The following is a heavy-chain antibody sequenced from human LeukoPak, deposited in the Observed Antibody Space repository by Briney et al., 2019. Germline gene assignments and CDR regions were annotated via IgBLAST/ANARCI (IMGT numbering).Heavy chain of an antibody. CDR1: GFTFSSYG. Sequence: PGGSLRLSCAAAGFTFSSYGMHWVRQAPGKGLEWVAFIRYDGSNKYYADSVKGRFTISIDNSKNTLYLQMNSLRAEDTAVYYCARASYYYGDYWGQGTLVTVSS. CDR2: IRYDGSNK. CDR3: ARASYYYGDY. J-gene: IGHJ4*02. D-gene: IGHD3-10*01. V-gene: IGHV3-30*02.